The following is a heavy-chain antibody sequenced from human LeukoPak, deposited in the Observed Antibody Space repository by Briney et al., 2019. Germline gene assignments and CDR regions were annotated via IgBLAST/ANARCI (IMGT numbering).Heavy chain of an antibody. D-gene: IGHD3-22*01. Sequence: PSETLSLTCTVSGGSISSYYWSWIRQPAGKGLEWIGRIYTSGSTNYNPSLKSRVTMSIDTSQNQFSLKLSSVTAADTAVYYCARARGQWLGFYYMDVWGKGTTVTVSS. CDR3: ARARGQWLGFYYMDV. CDR1: GGSISSYY. V-gene: IGHV4-4*07. J-gene: IGHJ6*03. CDR2: IYTSGST.